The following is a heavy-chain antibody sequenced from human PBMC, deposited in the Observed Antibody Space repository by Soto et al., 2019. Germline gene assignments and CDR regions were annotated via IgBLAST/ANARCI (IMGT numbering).Heavy chain of an antibody. CDR2: INSGSFSI. D-gene: IGHD3-16*01. CDR3: ARYMRSNNYYYGMDV. J-gene: IGHJ6*02. CDR1: GFTFSSYS. V-gene: IGHV3-21*01. Sequence: GSLRLSCAASGFTFSSYSMNWVRQAPGKGLEWVSSINSGSFSINYANSVKGRFSISRDNAQNSLHLQMNNLRAEDTAVYYCARYMRSNNYYYGMDVWGQGTTVTVSS.